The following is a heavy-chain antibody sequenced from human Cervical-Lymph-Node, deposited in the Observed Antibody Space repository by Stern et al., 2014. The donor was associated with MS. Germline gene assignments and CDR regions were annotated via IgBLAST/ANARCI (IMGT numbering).Heavy chain of an antibody. D-gene: IGHD5-18*01. Sequence: VQLVQSGAEVRKPGASVKVSCKASGYTFTRYGIHWVRQAPGQRLEWMGWSNAGHGNTKYSQEFQGRVTITRDTSASTAYMGLGSLRSEDMAVYYCARGGGGYSYGLDYWGQGTLVTVSS. CDR2: SNAGHGNT. J-gene: IGHJ4*02. CDR3: ARGGGGYSYGLDY. CDR1: GYTFTRYG. V-gene: IGHV1-3*02.